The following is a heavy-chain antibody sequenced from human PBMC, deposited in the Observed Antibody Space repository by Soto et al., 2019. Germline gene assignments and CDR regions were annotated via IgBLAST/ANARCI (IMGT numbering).Heavy chain of an antibody. V-gene: IGHV2-5*02. J-gene: IGHJ4*02. CDR2: IYWDDDK. Sequence: QITLKASGPTLVKPTQTLTLTCTFSGFSLSSTRMAVGWIRQPPGKALEWLALIYWDDDKRYSPFLKSRLTITKDTSKHQVVLTMSSMDPVDTARYYCAHIVVAGLGYYFDYWGQGTLVTVSS. CDR1: GFSLSSTRMA. D-gene: IGHD6-19*01. CDR3: AHIVVAGLGYYFDY.